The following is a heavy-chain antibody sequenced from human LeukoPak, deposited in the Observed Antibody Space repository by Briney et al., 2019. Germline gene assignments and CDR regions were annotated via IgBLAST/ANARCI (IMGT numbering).Heavy chain of an antibody. D-gene: IGHD4-17*01. CDR2: IYYSGST. Sequence: PSETLSLTCTVSGGSISSGGYSWSWIRQHPGKGLEWIGYIYYSGSTYYNPSLKSRVTISVDTSKSQFSLKLSSVTAADTAVFYCARETTVTYYFDYWGQGTLVTVSS. V-gene: IGHV4-31*03. J-gene: IGHJ4*02. CDR3: ARETTVTYYFDY. CDR1: GGSISSGGYS.